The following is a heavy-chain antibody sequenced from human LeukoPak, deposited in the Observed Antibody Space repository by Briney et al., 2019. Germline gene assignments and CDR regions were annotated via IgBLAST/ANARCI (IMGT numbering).Heavy chain of an antibody. D-gene: IGHD3-22*01. J-gene: IGHJ4*02. CDR2: LYYSGST. V-gene: IGHV4-39*01. Sequence: SETLSLTCTVSGGSISSSSYYWGWLPQPPGKGLEWIGSLYYSGSTYYNTSRKSRVTRSVDTSKDKFSLKLSSVTAADTAVYYSARTSHYYDSSGFDFDYWGQGTLVTVSS. CDR3: ARTSHYYDSSGFDFDY. CDR1: GGSISSSSYY.